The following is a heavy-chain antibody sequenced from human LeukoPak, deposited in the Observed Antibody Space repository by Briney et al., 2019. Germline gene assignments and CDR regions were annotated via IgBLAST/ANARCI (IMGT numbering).Heavy chain of an antibody. V-gene: IGHV1-69*13. CDR1: GGTFSSYA. J-gene: IGHJ6*02. CDR2: IIPIFGTA. Sequence: SVTVSCKASGGTFSSYAISWVRQAPGQGLEWMGGIIPIFGTANYAQKFQGRVTITADESTSTAYMELSSLRSEDTAVYYCARDNQSVADPYFYGMDVWGQGTTVTVSS. CDR3: ARDNQSVADPYFYGMDV.